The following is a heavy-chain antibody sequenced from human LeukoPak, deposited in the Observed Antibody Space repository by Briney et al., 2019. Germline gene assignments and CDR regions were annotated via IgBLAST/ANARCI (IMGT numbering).Heavy chain of an antibody. CDR1: GFIFSDYY. CDR2: ISSSSSYT. D-gene: IGHD6-13*01. V-gene: IGHV3-11*06. CDR3: ARQNSSSWYHYYYYYYGMDV. Sequence: GALRLSCAASGFIFSDYYMSWIRQAPGKGLEWVSYISSSSSYTNYADSVKGRFTISRDNAKNSLYLQMNSLRAEDTAVYYCARQNSSSWYHYYYYYYGMDVWGKGTTVTVSS. J-gene: IGHJ6*04.